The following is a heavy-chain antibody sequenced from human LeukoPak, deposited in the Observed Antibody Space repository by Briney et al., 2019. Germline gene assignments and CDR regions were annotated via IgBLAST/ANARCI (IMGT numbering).Heavy chain of an antibody. J-gene: IGHJ4*02. CDR1: GFTFSSYA. CDR3: AKMRTYYDFWSGYLPSYFDY. CDR2: ISYDGSNK. Sequence: GGSLRLSCAASGFTFSSYAMHWVRQAPGKGLEWVAVISYDGSNKYYADSVKGRFTISRDNSKNTLYLQMNSLRGEDTAVYYCAKMRTYYDFWSGYLPSYFDYWGQGTLVTVSS. V-gene: IGHV3-30*04. D-gene: IGHD3-3*01.